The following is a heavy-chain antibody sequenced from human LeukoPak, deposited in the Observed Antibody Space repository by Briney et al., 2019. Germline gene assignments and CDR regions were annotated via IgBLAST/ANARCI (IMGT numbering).Heavy chain of an antibody. CDR2: IRYDGGNK. V-gene: IGHV3-30*02. D-gene: IGHD3-10*02. CDR3: AELGITMIGGV. J-gene: IGHJ6*04. CDR1: GFTFSDYY. Sequence: GGSLRLSCAASGFTFSDYYMSWIRQAPGKGLEWVAFIRYDGGNKYYTDSVKGRFTISRDNSKNTLYLQMNSLRAEDTAVYYCAELGITMIGGVWGKGTTVTISS.